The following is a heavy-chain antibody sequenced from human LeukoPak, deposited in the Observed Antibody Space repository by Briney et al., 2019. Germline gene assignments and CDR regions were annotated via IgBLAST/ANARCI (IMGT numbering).Heavy chain of an antibody. CDR2: IYYSGST. CDR1: GGSISSSSYY. CDR3: ARGWKISGSYYFFRSGSFDY. D-gene: IGHD1-26*01. V-gene: IGHV4-39*07. Sequence: SETLSLTCTVSGGSISSSSYYWGWIRQPPGKGLEWIGSIYYSGSTYYNPSLKSRVTISVDTSKNQFSLKLSSVTAADTAVYYCARGWKISGSYYFFRSGSFDYWGQGTLVTVSS. J-gene: IGHJ4*02.